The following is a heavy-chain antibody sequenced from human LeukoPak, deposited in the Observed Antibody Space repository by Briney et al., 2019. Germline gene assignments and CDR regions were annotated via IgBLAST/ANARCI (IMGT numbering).Heavy chain of an antibody. D-gene: IGHD3-3*01. CDR1: GYTFTSYD. J-gene: IGHJ4*02. CDR3: VRGPTYVLRFLEWLLDY. Sequence: ASVKVSCKASGYTFTSYDINWVRQATGQGLEWMGWMNPNSGNTGYAQKFQGRVTMTRNTSISTAYMELSSLRSEDTAVYYCVRGPTYVLRFLEWLLDYWGQGTLVTVSS. V-gene: IGHV1-8*01. CDR2: MNPNSGNT.